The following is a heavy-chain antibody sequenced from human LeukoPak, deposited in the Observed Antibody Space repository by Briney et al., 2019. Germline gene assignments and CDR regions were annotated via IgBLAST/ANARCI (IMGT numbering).Heavy chain of an antibody. V-gene: IGHV3-66*01. CDR1: GLTVSRTY. CDR2: IYTGGTT. J-gene: IGHJ4*02. CDR3: ARGTLRSGYDS. Sequence: GGSLRLSCAASGLTVSRTYLIWVRQAPGKGLEWVARIYTGGTTYYSASVKGRFTISRDNSKTTPHIQLTSLRADDPALYFCARGTLRSGYDSWGQGTLVTVSS. D-gene: IGHD5-12*01.